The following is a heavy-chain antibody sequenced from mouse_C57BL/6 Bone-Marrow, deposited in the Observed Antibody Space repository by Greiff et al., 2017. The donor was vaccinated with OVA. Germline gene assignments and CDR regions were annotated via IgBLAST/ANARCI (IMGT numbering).Heavy chain of an antibody. CDR1: GFSLTSYG. V-gene: IGHV2-3*01. CDR3: TKRVYDDYDDEY. J-gene: IGHJ3*01. Sequence: VKLVESGPGLVAPSQSLSITCTVSGFSLTSYGVSWVRQPPGKGLEWLGVIWGDGSTTYHSAFISRMSIRKDNSKSQVFLKLNSLQTDDTATYYCTKRVYDDYDDEYWGQGTLVTVSA. CDR2: IWGDGST. D-gene: IGHD2-4*01.